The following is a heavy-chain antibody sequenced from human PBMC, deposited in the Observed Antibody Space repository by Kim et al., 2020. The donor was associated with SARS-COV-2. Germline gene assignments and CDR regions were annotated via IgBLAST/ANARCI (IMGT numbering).Heavy chain of an antibody. D-gene: IGHD2-2*01. Sequence: SLRLSCAASGFTFGDYAMHWVRQAPGKGLEWVSGISWNSGSIGYADSVKGRFTISRDNAKNSLYLQMNSLRAEDTALYYCATYCSSTSCLNLGDYWGQGTLVTVSS. CDR2: ISWNSGSI. J-gene: IGHJ4*02. CDR3: ATYCSSTSCLNLGDY. V-gene: IGHV3-9*01. CDR1: GFTFGDYA.